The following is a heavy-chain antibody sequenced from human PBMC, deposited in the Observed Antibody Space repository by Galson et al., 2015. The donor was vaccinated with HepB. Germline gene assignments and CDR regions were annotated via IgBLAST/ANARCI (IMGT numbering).Heavy chain of an antibody. CDR2: INTNTGNP. Sequence: SVKVSCKASGYTFTSYAMNWVRQAPGQGLEWMGWINTNTGNPTYAQGFTGRFVFSLDTSVSTAYLQISSLKAEDTAVYYCARDLSSEDTAMVGDYWGQGTLVTVSS. V-gene: IGHV7-4-1*02. J-gene: IGHJ4*02. D-gene: IGHD5-18*01. CDR1: GYTFTSYA. CDR3: ARDLSSEDTAMVGDY.